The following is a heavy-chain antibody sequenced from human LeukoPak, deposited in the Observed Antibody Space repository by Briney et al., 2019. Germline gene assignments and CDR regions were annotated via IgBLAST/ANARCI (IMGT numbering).Heavy chain of an antibody. D-gene: IGHD2-15*01. CDR1: GGSISSYY. CDR2: IYYSGST. V-gene: IGHV4-59*08. J-gene: IGHJ5*02. Sequence: PSETLSLTCTVSGGSISSYYWSWIRQPPGKGLEWIGYIYYSGSTNYNPSLRSRVTISVDTSKNQFSLKLSSVTAADTAVYYCARLVSVVAATRRFDPWGQGTLVTVSS. CDR3: ARLVSVVAATRRFDP.